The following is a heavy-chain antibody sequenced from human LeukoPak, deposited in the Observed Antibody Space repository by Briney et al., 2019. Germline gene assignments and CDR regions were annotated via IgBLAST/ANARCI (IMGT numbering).Heavy chain of an antibody. D-gene: IGHD3-16*02. Sequence: PSQTLSLTCTVSGGSISSGGYYWSWIRQPPGKGLEWIGYIYHSGSTYYNPSLKSRVTISVDRSKNQFSLKLSSVTAADTAVYYCASLSFMITFGGVIVDAFDIWGQGTMVTVSS. CDR1: GGSISSGGYY. CDR2: IYHSGST. CDR3: ASLSFMITFGGVIVDAFDI. J-gene: IGHJ3*02. V-gene: IGHV4-30-2*01.